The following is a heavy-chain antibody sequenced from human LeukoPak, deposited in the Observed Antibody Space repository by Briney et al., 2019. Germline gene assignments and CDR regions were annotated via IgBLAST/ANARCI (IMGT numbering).Heavy chain of an antibody. CDR3: ATTPYGDPPYWYFDL. J-gene: IGHJ2*01. CDR1: GYTLTELS. CDR2: FDPEDGET. D-gene: IGHD4-17*01. Sequence: EASVKVSCKVSGYTLTELSMHWVRQAPGKGLEWMGGFDPEDGETIYAQKFQGRVTMTEDTSTDTAYMELSSLRSEDTAVYYCATTPYGDPPYWYFDLWGRGTLVTVSS. V-gene: IGHV1-24*01.